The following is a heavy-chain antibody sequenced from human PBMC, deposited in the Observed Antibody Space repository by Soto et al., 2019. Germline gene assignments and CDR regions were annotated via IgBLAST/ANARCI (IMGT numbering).Heavy chain of an antibody. V-gene: IGHV4-59*01. CDR2: MYNTGST. CDR1: GGSISGYY. Sequence: SETLSLTCTVSGGSISGYYWSWIRQPPGKGLEWIGYMYNTGSTVYNPSFKSRVTISVDTSKSQFSPRLNSVTAADTAVYYCARDLWGYCGTDCYPLDVWGQGTTVTVSS. D-gene: IGHD2-21*02. CDR3: ARDLWGYCGTDCYPLDV. J-gene: IGHJ6*02.